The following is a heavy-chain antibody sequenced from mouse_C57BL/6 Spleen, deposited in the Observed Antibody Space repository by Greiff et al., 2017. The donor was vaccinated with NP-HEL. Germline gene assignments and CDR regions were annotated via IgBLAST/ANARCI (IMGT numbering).Heavy chain of an antibody. Sequence: QVQLKQSGPELVQPGASVKISCTASGFAFSSSWMSWVQQAPGKGLEWIGRIYPGAGDTNYNGKFKGKATLTADKSSSTAYMQLSSLTSEDSAVYFCARSAAQAQGDYWGQGTSVTVSS. CDR2: IYPGAGDT. V-gene: IGHV1-82*01. J-gene: IGHJ4*01. CDR1: GFAFSSSW. CDR3: ARSAAQAQGDY. D-gene: IGHD3-2*02.